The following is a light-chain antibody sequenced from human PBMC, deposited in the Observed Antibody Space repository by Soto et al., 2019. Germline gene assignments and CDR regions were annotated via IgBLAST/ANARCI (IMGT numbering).Light chain of an antibody. CDR2: EVD. V-gene: IGLV2-14*01. CDR1: YTDVGGYNR. CDR3: VSYIESSLTHWV. Sequence: QSALTQPASVSGPPGQSITISCTGTYTDVGGYNRVSWYQHHAGKGPKMLIFEVDNRPSGISDRFSGSKSGDTASLTISDLQAEDEADYYCVSYIESSLTHWVFGGGTKVTVL. J-gene: IGLJ3*02.